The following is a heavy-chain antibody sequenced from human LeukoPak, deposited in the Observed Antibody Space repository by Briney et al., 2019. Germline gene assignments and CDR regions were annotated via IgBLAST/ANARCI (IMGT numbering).Heavy chain of an antibody. V-gene: IGHV4-61*08. Sequence: SETLSLTCAVSGESFSDFSGYYWSWIRLTPGKGLEWIGYIFYSGSTNYNPSLKSRVTLSVDTSKNQFSLKVSSVTAADTAVYFCARVTDHDYGDYFFDYWGQGTLVTVSS. CDR2: IFYSGST. D-gene: IGHD4-17*01. CDR3: ARVTDHDYGDYFFDY. J-gene: IGHJ4*02. CDR1: GESFSDFSGYY.